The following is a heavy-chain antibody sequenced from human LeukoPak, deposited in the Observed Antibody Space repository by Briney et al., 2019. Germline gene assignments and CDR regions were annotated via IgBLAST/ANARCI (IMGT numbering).Heavy chain of an antibody. J-gene: IGHJ4*02. CDR2: ISSSGSTI. Sequence: GGSLRLSCAVSGFTFSSYSMSWVRQAPGMGLQWVSYISSSGSTIFYADSVKGRFTISRDNAKESLYLQMNSLRAEDTAVYYCARDLRVGAINFDYWGQGTLVTVSS. CDR1: GFTFSSYS. CDR3: ARDLRVGAINFDY. D-gene: IGHD1-26*01. V-gene: IGHV3-48*04.